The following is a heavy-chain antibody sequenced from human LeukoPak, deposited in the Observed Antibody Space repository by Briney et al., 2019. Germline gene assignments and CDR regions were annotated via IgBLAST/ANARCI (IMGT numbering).Heavy chain of an antibody. D-gene: IGHD4-17*01. J-gene: IGHJ4*02. Sequence: GGSLRLSCAASGFTVSSNYMSWVRQAPGKGLEWVSVIYSGGSTYYADSVKGRFTISRDNSKNTLYLQMNSLRAEDTAVYYCARDLGHGDYAFDYWGQGTLVTVSS. CDR3: ARDLGHGDYAFDY. V-gene: IGHV3-53*01. CDR1: GFTVSSNY. CDR2: IYSGGST.